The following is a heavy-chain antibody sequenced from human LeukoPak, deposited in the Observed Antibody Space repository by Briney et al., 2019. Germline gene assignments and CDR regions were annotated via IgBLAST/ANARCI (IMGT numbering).Heavy chain of an antibody. Sequence: GGSLRLSCAASGFTVSSNYMSWVRQAPGKGLEWVSVIYSGGSTYYADSVKGRFTISRDNSKNTLYLQMNSLRAEDTAVYYCARVYSSSFPNYYCYYMDVWGKGTTVTVSS. D-gene: IGHD6-6*01. CDR3: ARVYSSSFPNYYCYYMDV. J-gene: IGHJ6*03. CDR1: GFTVSSNY. CDR2: IYSGGST. V-gene: IGHV3-53*01.